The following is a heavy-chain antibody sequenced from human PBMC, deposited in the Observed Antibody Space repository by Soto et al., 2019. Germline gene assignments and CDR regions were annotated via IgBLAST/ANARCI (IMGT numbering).Heavy chain of an antibody. CDR1: GGSTSTSSYY. Sequence: SETLSLTCTVSGGSTSTSSYYWCWIRQPTGKGLEWIGSIYYSGSTYYNPSLKSRVTISVDTSKNQFSLKLSSVTAADTAVYYCARLDYDSSAYRSGRGQGTLVTVSS. D-gene: IGHD3-22*01. V-gene: IGHV4-39*01. CDR2: IYYSGST. CDR3: ARLDYDSSAYRSG. J-gene: IGHJ4*02.